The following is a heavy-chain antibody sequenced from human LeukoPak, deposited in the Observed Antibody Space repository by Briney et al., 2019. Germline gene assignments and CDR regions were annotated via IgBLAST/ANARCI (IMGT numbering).Heavy chain of an antibody. J-gene: IGHJ4*02. CDR1: GFTFSSYG. V-gene: IGHV3-30*02. Sequence: GGSLRLSCAASGFTFSSYGMHWVRQAPGKGLEWVAFIRYDGSNKYYADSVKGRFTISRDNSKNTLYLQMNSLRAEDTAVYYCARDYPFYFDYWGQGTLVTVSS. CDR3: ARDYPFYFDY. CDR2: IRYDGSNK.